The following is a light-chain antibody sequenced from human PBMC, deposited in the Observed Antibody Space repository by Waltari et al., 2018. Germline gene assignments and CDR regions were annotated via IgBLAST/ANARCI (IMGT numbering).Light chain of an antibody. V-gene: IGLV2-14*03. CDR1: ASDIGAYDY. CDR2: NVN. CDR3: GSYTHSSTLV. Sequence: QSALTQPASVSGSPGQSIIISCTGSASDIGAYDYVSWYQQHPGKAPKLIIYNVNNRPSGASYLVSGSKSDNTASLTISGLQAEDEADYYCGSYTHSSTLVFGGGTKLTVL. J-gene: IGLJ2*01.